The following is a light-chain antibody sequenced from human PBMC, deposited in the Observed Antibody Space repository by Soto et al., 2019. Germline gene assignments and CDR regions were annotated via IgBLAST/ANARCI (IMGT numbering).Light chain of an antibody. CDR2: DAS. V-gene: IGKV1-5*01. J-gene: IGKJ1*01. CDR3: QQYKSHRRT. Sequence: DIQMTQSPSSLSASVGDRVTITCRASQSISSYLNRYQQKPGKAPKLLIYDASSLESGVPSRFSGSGSGTEFTLTISSLQPDDFATYYCQQYKSHRRTFGQGTKVDIK. CDR1: QSISSY.